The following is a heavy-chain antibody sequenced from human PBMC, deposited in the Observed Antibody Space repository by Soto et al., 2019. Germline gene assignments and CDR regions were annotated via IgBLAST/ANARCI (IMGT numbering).Heavy chain of an antibody. Sequence: SETLSLTCAVYGGSFSGCYWSWIRQPPGKGLEWIGEINHSGSTNYNPSLKSRVTISVDTSRNQFSLKLSSVTAADTAVYYCARGIRGYSYRLNWFDPWGQGTLVTVSS. CDR3: ARGIRGYSYRLNWFDP. CDR2: INHSGST. V-gene: IGHV4-34*01. D-gene: IGHD5-18*01. J-gene: IGHJ5*02. CDR1: GGSFSGCY.